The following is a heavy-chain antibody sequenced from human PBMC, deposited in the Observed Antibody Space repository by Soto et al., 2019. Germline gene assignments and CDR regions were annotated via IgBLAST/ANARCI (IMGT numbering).Heavy chain of an antibody. CDR3: GGDVGGWYDY. V-gene: IGHV1-3*01. D-gene: IGHD6-13*01. J-gene: IGHJ4*02. Sequence: ASMKFSSKASGYTFTSYSMHWVRQAPGQRLEWMGWINAGNGNTKYSQKFQGRVTITRDTSASPAYMELSTLRSEDTAVYYCGGDVGGWYDYWGQGTLVTVSS. CDR1: GYTFTSYS. CDR2: INAGNGNT.